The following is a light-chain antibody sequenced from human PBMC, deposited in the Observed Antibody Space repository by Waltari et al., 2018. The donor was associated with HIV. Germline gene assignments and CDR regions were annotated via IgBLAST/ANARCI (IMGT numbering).Light chain of an antibody. Sequence: DIVLTQSPATLSLSPGERANLSCRASQSVSSYLAWYQQKPGQAPRLLIYDASNRATGIPARFSGSGSGTDFTLTITSLEPEDFAVYYCQQRSNWPPYTFGQGTKLEIK. CDR2: DAS. CDR3: QQRSNWPPYT. CDR1: QSVSSY. J-gene: IGKJ2*01. V-gene: IGKV3-11*01.